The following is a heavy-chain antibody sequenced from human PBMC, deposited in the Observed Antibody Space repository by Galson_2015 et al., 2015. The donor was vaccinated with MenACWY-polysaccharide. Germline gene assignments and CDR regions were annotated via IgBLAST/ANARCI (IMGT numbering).Heavy chain of an antibody. CDR3: AKDNPIMDWLLPPNWFDP. J-gene: IGHJ5*02. D-gene: IGHD3-3*01. CDR2: LSASGGSP. Sequence: SLRLSCAASGLTFRSSGMHWVRQAPGKGLEWVSGLSASGGSPYYADSVKGRFTISRDNSKNTLYLQMNSLRAEDTAVYYCAKDNPIMDWLLPPNWFDPWRQGTLVTVSS. V-gene: IGHV3-23*01. CDR1: GLTFRSSG.